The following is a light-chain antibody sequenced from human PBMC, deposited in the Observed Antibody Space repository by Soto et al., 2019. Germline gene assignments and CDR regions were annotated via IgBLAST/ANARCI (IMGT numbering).Light chain of an antibody. J-gene: IGKJ1*01. CDR2: AAS. V-gene: IGKV1-5*01. Sequence: DIHMTQSPVSLSASVVDRVTITCRASETISTFLNWYQQKPGKAPKLLIYAASSLQSGVPSRFRGSGSGTEFTLTISSLQPDDFATYYCQQYNSYSGTFGQGTKVDIK. CDR1: ETISTF. CDR3: QQYNSYSGT.